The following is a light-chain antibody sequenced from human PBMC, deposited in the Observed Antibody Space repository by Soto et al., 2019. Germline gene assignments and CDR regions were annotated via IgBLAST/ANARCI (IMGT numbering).Light chain of an antibody. CDR2: DVS. J-gene: IGLJ3*02. CDR1: SSDVGGYNY. V-gene: IGLV2-11*01. CDR3: CSYAGSYTGV. Sequence: QSVLTQPRSVSGSPGQSVTISCTGTSSDVGGYNYVSSYQQHTGKAPKLMIYDVSKRPSGVPDRFSGSKSGNTASLTISGLQAEDEADYYCCSYAGSYTGVFGGGTKVTVL.